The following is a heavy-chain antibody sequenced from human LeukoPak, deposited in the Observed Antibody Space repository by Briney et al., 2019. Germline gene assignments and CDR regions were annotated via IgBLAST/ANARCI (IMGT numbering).Heavy chain of an antibody. V-gene: IGHV4-34*01. J-gene: IGHJ4*02. D-gene: IGHD3-16*02. CDR1: GGSFSGYY. Sequence: PSETLSLTCAVYGGSFSGYYWSWIRQPPGKGLEWIGEINHSGSTNYNPSLKSRVTISVDTSKNQFSLKLSSVTAADTAVYYCARHQGSFLRGFAGFVYWGQGTLVTVSS. CDR3: ARHQGSFLRGFAGFVY. CDR2: INHSGST.